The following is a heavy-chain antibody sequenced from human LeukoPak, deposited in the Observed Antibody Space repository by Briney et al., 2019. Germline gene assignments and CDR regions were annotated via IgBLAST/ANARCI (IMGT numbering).Heavy chain of an antibody. V-gene: IGHV1-18*01. D-gene: IGHD3-10*01. J-gene: IGHJ3*02. CDR1: GXTFTSYG. CDR3: ARAQLLCFGELSLRAFDI. Sequence: GXTFTSYGISWVRQAPGQGVEWMGWXSAYNGNTNYAKKLKGRVTMTTDTSTSTAYMELRSLRSDDTAVYYCARAQLLCFGELSLRAFDICGQGTMVTVSS. CDR2: XSAYNGNT.